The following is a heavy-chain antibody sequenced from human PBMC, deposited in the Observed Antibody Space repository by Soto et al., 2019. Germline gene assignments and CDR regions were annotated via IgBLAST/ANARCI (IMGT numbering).Heavy chain of an antibody. V-gene: IGHV1-69*01. CDR3: ARDRDCGGDCYYWAPNYGMDV. Sequence: SVKVTCNAAGGSFISYAISWGRRAPGQGLEWMGGIIPIFGTANYAQKFQGRVTITADESTSTAYMELSSLRSEDTAVYYCARDRDCGGDCYYWAPNYGMDVWGQGTTVTVSS. D-gene: IGHD2-21*02. J-gene: IGHJ6*02. CDR2: IIPIFGTA. CDR1: GGSFISYA.